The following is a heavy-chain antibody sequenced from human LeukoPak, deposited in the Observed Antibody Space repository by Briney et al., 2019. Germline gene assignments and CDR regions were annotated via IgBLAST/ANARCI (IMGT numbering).Heavy chain of an antibody. D-gene: IGHD1-1*01. CDR2: ISSSSSTI. V-gene: IGHV3-48*04. Sequence: PGGSLRLSCAASGFTFSSYSMNWVRQAPGKGLEWVSYISSSSSTIYYADSVKGRFTISRDDAKNSLYLQMNSLRAEDTAVYYCARYKGPDYYYMDVWGKGTTVTVSS. CDR1: GFTFSSYS. CDR3: ARYKGPDYYYMDV. J-gene: IGHJ6*03.